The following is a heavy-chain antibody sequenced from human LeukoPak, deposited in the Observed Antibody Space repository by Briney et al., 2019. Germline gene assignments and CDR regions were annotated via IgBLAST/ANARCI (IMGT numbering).Heavy chain of an antibody. V-gene: IGHV1-18*04. CDR3: ARDLSLGPHEYGEPFDY. CDR1: GYTFTNYG. J-gene: IGHJ4*02. CDR2: ISGYNGNT. Sequence: ASVKVSCKTSGYTFTNYGNSWVRHPPGQGPEWVGWISGYNGNTNYVQKFQGRVTMTTDTYTSTAYMELRSLRPDDTAVYYCARDLSLGPHEYGEPFDYWGQGTLVTVSS. D-gene: IGHD4-17*01.